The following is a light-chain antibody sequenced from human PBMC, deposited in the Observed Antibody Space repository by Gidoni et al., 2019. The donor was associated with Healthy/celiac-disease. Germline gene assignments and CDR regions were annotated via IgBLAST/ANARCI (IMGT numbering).Light chain of an antibody. CDR1: QSVSHY. J-gene: IGKJ1*01. CDR3: QQYSSSSAWT. Sequence: DIQMTQSPSTLSASVGDRVTITCRASQSVSHYLAWYQQKPGKVPDLLIYDASIWEGGAPPRFSGSGSGTEFTLTISSLQPDDFATYYCQQYSSSSAWTFGQGTKVEI. V-gene: IGKV1-5*01. CDR2: DAS.